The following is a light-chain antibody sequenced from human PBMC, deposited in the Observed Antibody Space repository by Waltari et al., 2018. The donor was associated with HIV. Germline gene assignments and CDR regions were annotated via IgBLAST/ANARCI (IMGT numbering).Light chain of an antibody. CDR2: DVT. V-gene: IGLV2-11*01. Sequence: QSDLTQLRALPGVLWRAVTLSCTVISSDVGASSCVSWYQQHPVKAPKLLIFDVTKRPSGVPDRFSGSKSGDTASLTISGLQSEDEADYYCCSYAGSYDFDVVFGGGTNLTVL. CDR3: CSYAGSYDFDVV. J-gene: IGLJ2*01. CDR1: SSDVGASSC.